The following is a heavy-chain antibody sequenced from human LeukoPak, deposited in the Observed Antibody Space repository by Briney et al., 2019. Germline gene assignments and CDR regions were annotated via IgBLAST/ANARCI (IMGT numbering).Heavy chain of an antibody. J-gene: IGHJ4*02. CDR3: ARDLGYSSSH. CDR2: INHSGST. Sequence: NPSETLSLTCTVYGGSFSGYYWSWIRQPPGKGLEWIGEINHSGSTNYNPSLKSRVTISVDTSKNQFPLKLSSVTAADTAVYYCARDLGYSSSHWGQGTLVTVSS. D-gene: IGHD6-13*01. V-gene: IGHV4-34*01. CDR1: GGSFSGYY.